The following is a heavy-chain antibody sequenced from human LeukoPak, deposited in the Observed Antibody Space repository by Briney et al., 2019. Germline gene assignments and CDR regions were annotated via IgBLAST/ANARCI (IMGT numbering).Heavy chain of an antibody. CDR1: GYSFTSYW. V-gene: IGHV5-51*01. CDR3: ARHESLYGGNSWVGYFDY. J-gene: IGHJ4*02. Sequence: RTGESLKISCKGSGYSFTSYWIGWVRQMLGKGLEWMGIIYPGDSDTRYSPSFQGQVTISADKSISTAYLQWSSLKASDTAMYYCARHESLYGGNSWVGYFDYWGQGTLVTVSS. CDR2: IYPGDSDT. D-gene: IGHD4-23*01.